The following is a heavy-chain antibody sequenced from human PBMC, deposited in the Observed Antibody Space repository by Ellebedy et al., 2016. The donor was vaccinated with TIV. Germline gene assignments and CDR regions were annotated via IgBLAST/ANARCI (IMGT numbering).Heavy chain of an antibody. CDR3: AAFPYLSSSSAY. V-gene: IGHV1-18*01. J-gene: IGHJ4*02. D-gene: IGHD6-6*01. Sequence: ASVKVSCKASGGTFSSFGISWVRQAPGQGLEWMGWISTYNGNTNYAQKLRGRVTMTTDTSTSTAYMELRSLRSDDTAVYYCAAFPYLSSSSAYWGQGALVTVSS. CDR2: ISTYNGNT. CDR1: GGTFSSFG.